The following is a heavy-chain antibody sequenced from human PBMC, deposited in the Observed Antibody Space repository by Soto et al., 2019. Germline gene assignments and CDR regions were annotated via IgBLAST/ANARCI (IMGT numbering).Heavy chain of an antibody. CDR3: ARGYCTATSCYSPADS. D-gene: IGHD2-2*02. V-gene: IGHV3-33*01. Sequence: QPGGSLRLSCAASGFTFSSYGMHWVRQAPGKGLEWVAVIWFDGSNQYYADSVKGRFTISRDNSKSTLYLQMNSLRAEDTAMYYCARGYCTATSCYSPADSWGQGTLVTVSS. J-gene: IGHJ4*02. CDR1: GFTFSSYG. CDR2: IWFDGSNQ.